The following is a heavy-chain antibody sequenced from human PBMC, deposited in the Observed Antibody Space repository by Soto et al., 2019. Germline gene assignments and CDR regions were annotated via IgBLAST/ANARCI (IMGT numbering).Heavy chain of an antibody. V-gene: IGHV3-48*01. CDR1: GFTFSSYS. J-gene: IGHJ5*02. CDR2: ISSSSSTK. Sequence: EVQLVESGGGLVQPGGSLRLSCAASGFTFSSYSMNWGRKAPGKGLEWVSYISSSSSTKYYADSVKGRFTINRDNATNSLYLQMNSLRAEDTAVYYCARHPERIAQIGWFDPWGQGTLVTVSS. D-gene: IGHD6-13*01. CDR3: ARHPERIAQIGWFDP.